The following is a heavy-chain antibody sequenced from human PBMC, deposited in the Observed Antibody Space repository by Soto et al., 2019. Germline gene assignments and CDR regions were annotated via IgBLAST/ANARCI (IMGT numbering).Heavy chain of an antibody. CDR3: ARWAPKLSGSYYFDY. CDR1: GYSFTSYW. J-gene: IGHJ4*02. CDR2: IYPGDSDT. V-gene: IGHV5-51*01. D-gene: IGHD1-26*01. Sequence: GESLKISCKGSGYSFTSYWIGWVRQMPGKGLEWMGIIYPGDSDTRYSPSFQGQVTISADKSISTAYLQWSSLKASDTAMYYCARWAPKLSGSYYFDYWGQGTLVTVSS.